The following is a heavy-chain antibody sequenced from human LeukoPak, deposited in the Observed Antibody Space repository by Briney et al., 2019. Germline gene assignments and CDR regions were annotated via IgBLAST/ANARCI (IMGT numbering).Heavy chain of an antibody. J-gene: IGHJ4*02. V-gene: IGHV1-18*01. CDR2: ISAYNGNT. CDR1: GYTFTSYG. D-gene: IGHD3-10*01. Sequence: GASVKISCKASGYTFTSYGISWVRQAPGQGLEWMGWISAYNGNTNYAQKLQGRVTMTTDTSTSTAYMELRSLRSDDTAVYYCARDQNTTVRGVIITPPDYWGQGTLVTVSS. CDR3: ARDQNTTVRGVIITPPDY.